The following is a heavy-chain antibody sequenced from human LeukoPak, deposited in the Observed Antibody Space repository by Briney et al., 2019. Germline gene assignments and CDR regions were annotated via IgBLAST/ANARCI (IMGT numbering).Heavy chain of an antibody. Sequence: GGSLRLSCAASGFTFSSYGMHWVRQAPGKGLEWVAVIWYDGSNKYYADSVKVRFTISRDNSKNTLYLQMNSLRAEDTAVYYCAKGGHCSSTSCSLGDFDYWGQGTLVTVSS. CDR2: IWYDGSNK. V-gene: IGHV3-33*06. D-gene: IGHD2-2*01. CDR3: AKGGHCSSTSCSLGDFDY. J-gene: IGHJ4*02. CDR1: GFTFSSYG.